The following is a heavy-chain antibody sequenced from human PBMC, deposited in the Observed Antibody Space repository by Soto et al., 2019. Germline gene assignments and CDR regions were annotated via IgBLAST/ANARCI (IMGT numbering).Heavy chain of an antibody. J-gene: IGHJ4*02. D-gene: IGHD5-18*01. Sequence: SETLSLTCTASGDSISSSTYYWGWIRQPPGKGLEWIGTIYYSGSTYYNPSLKSRVTISVDTSKNQFSLKLSSVTAADTAVYYCASVDTGLVFDYWGQGTLVTVSS. V-gene: IGHV4-39*01. CDR3: ASVDTGLVFDY. CDR2: IYYSGST. CDR1: GDSISSSTYY.